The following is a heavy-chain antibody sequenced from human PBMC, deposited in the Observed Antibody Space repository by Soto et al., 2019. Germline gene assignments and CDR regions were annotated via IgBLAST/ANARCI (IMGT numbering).Heavy chain of an antibody. D-gene: IGHD3-10*02. V-gene: IGHV5-51*01. Sequence: GESLKISCKGSGYSFTSYRIDWVRQMPGKGLEWMGTIYPGDSDTNYSPSFQGHVTISADKSISTAYLQWSSLKASDTAMYYCARHRPPSVGAPYYFRGWGQGTQVTVSS. CDR3: ARHRPPSVGAPYYFRG. CDR2: IYPGDSDT. CDR1: GYSFTSYR. J-gene: IGHJ4*02.